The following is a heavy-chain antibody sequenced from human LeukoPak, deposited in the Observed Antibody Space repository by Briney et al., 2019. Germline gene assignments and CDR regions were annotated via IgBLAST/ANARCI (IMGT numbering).Heavy chain of an antibody. Sequence: AESLRLSCAASGLTFSAYWMTWVCQAPGKDLAWVANIIEGGDLKYYVDSVKGRFTISRDNTKNSLYLQMKSLRADDTAVYYCARLRYHDFWSGYWKYYYYMDVWGKGTTVTVSS. V-gene: IGHV3-7*01. CDR2: IIEGGDLK. D-gene: IGHD3-3*01. CDR3: ARLRYHDFWSGYWKYYYYMDV. J-gene: IGHJ6*03. CDR1: GLTFSAYW.